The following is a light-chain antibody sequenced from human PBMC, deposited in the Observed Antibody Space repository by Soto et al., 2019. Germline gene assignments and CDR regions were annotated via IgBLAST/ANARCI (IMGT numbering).Light chain of an antibody. CDR1: QSVSSY. V-gene: IGKV3-11*01. CDR3: QQRYNLPLT. J-gene: IGKJ1*01. CDR2: DAS. Sequence: EIVLTQSPATLSLSPGERATLSCRASQSVSSYLAWYQQKFGQAPRLLIYDASNRATGIPARFSGSGSATDFTLTISSLEPEDFAIYYCQQRYNLPLTFGQGTKVDIK.